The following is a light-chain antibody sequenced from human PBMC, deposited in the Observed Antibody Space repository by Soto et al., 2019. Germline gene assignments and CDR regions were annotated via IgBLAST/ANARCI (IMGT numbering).Light chain of an antibody. CDR3: QQVKSYPRT. J-gene: IGKJ4*01. V-gene: IGKV1-9*01. CDR2: QES. Sequence: DIQLTQSPFFLSASVGDRVTITCRASQAITNNLAWYQQKPGKPPKLLIYQESTLQSGVPSRFSGSKSGTQFTLTIDSLQPEDFATYYCQQVKSYPRTFGGGTKLEIK. CDR1: QAITNN.